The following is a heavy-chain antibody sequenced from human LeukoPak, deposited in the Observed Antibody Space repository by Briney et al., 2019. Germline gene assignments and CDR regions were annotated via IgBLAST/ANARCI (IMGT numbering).Heavy chain of an antibody. Sequence: ASVKVSCKASGGTFSSYAISWVRQAPGQGLEWMGGIIPIFGTANYAQKLQGRVTITADKSTSTAYMELSSLRAEDTAVYYCARDRRDGYNLLDYWGQGTLVTVSS. V-gene: IGHV1-69*06. J-gene: IGHJ4*02. CDR3: ARDRRDGYNLLDY. D-gene: IGHD5-24*01. CDR1: GGTFSSYA. CDR2: IIPIFGTA.